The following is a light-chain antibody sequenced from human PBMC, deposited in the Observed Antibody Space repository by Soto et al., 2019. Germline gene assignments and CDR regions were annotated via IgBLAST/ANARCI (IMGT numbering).Light chain of an antibody. CDR2: GAS. CDR1: QSVSSSY. Sequence: EIVLTQSTDTLSLSPGESATLSCRASQSVSSSYLAWYQQKPGQAPRLLIYGASSRATGIPDRFSGSGSGTDFTLTISRLEPEDFAVYYCQQYGSSPRTFGQGTRVDIK. CDR3: QQYGSSPRT. V-gene: IGKV3-20*01. J-gene: IGKJ1*01.